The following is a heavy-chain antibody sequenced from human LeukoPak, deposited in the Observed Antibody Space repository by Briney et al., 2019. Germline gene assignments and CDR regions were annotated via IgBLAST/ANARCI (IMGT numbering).Heavy chain of an antibody. V-gene: IGHV3-23*01. CDR2: ISGSGGST. CDR3: AKDYPTTGDCSGGSCPFDY. CDR1: GFTFNSYG. Sequence: GGSLRLSCAASGFTFNSYGMTWVRQAPGKGLEWVSTISGSGGSTYYADSVKGRFTISRDNSKNTLYLQMNSLRAEDTAVYYCAKDYPTTGDCSGGSCPFDYWGQGTLVTVSS. D-gene: IGHD2-15*01. J-gene: IGHJ4*02.